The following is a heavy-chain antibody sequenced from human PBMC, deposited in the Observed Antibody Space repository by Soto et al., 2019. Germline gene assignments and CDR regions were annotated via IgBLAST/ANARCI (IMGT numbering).Heavy chain of an antibody. CDR1: GFTFSSYA. J-gene: IGHJ4*02. CDR2: ITGSGDST. V-gene: IGHV3-23*01. CDR3: AKVFVFTIREGFDY. D-gene: IGHD3-3*01. Sequence: EVQLLEAGGGLVQPGGSLRLSCAASGFTFSSYAMSCVRQAPGKGLEWVSAITGSGDSTYYADSVKGRFTVSRDNSKNTLYLQMNSLRAEDTAVYYCAKVFVFTIREGFDYWGLGTLVTVSS.